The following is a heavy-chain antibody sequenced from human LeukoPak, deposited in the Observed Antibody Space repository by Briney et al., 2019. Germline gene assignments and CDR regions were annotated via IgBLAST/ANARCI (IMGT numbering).Heavy chain of an antibody. CDR1: GFTFSSYA. D-gene: IGHD6-19*01. V-gene: IGHV3-9*01. CDR2: ISWNSGSI. J-gene: IGHJ4*02. CDR3: AKDMGGAVAGFDY. Sequence: GGSLRLSCAASGFTFSSYAMSWVRQAPGKGLEWVSGISWNSGSIGYADSVKGRFTISRDNAKNSLYLQMNSLRAEDTALYYCAKDMGGAVAGFDYWGQGTLVTVSS.